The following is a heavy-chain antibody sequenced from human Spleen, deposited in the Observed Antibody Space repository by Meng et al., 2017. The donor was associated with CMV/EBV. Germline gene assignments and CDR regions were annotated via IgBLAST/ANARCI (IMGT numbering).Heavy chain of an antibody. CDR3: ARGDFLPFLLPQSYYGMDV. J-gene: IGHJ6*02. D-gene: IGHD3-3*01. CDR2: INSNSGGT. V-gene: IGHV1-2*02. CDR1: GYTFTGFY. Sequence: ASVKVSCKASGYTFTGFYMHWVRQAPGQGLEWMGWINSNSGGTNYAQKFQGRVTMTRDTSINTAYMELSRLRSDDTAVYYCARGDFLPFLLPQSYYGMDVWGQGTTVTVSS.